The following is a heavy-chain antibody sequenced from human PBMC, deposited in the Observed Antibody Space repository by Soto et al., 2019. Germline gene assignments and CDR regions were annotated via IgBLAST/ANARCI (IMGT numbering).Heavy chain of an antibody. D-gene: IGHD3-3*02. V-gene: IGHV4-31*03. CDR2: IYYSGSS. CDR3: ARGDKVPFYYFDY. J-gene: IGHJ4*02. CDR1: GASISGSGYY. Sequence: TSETLSLTCTVSGASISGSGYYWSWIRQLPGKGLEWIGYIYYSGSSDSNPSLKRRVTISVDTYKNQFSLNLYSVTAADTAVYYCARGDKVPFYYFDYWGQGGLVTVSS.